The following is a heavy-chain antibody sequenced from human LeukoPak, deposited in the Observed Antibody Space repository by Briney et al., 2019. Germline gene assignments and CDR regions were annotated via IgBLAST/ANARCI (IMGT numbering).Heavy chain of an antibody. CDR2: IY. V-gene: IGHV4-39*07. Sequence: SETLSLTCTVSGGSISSSSYYWGWIRQPPGKGLEWIGSIYYYNPSLKSRITISVDTSKNQFSLNLSSVTAADTAVYYCARAKAVAGSSYFDYWGQGTLVTVSS. CDR1: GGSISSSSYY. D-gene: IGHD6-19*01. CDR3: ARAKAVAGSSYFDY. J-gene: IGHJ4*02.